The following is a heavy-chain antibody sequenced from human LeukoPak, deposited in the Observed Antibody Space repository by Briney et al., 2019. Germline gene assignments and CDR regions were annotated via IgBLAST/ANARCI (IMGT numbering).Heavy chain of an antibody. J-gene: IGHJ4*02. CDR3: ARHDPSYDYVWGSYRFPDY. D-gene: IGHD3-16*02. CDR1: GYSFTSYW. CDR2: IYPGDSDT. Sequence: GESLQISCKGSGYSFTSYWIGWVRQMPGKSLEWMGIIYPGDSDTRYSPSFQGQVTISADKSISTAYLQWSSLKASDTAMYYCARHDPSYDYVWGSYRFPDYWGQGTLVTVSS. V-gene: IGHV5-51*01.